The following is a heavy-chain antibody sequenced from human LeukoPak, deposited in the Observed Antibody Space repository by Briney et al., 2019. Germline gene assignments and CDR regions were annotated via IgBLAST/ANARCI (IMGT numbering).Heavy chain of an antibody. Sequence: PGGSLRLSCAASGFTFSSYAKPWVRQAPGKGLETVAVISYDGSNKYYADSVKGRFTISRDNSKNTLYLQMNSLRAEDTAVYYCASKGPAIFYFDYWGQGTLVTVSS. CDR3: ASKGPAIFYFDY. CDR1: GFTFSSYA. V-gene: IGHV3-30*04. D-gene: IGHD3-3*01. CDR2: ISYDGSNK. J-gene: IGHJ4*02.